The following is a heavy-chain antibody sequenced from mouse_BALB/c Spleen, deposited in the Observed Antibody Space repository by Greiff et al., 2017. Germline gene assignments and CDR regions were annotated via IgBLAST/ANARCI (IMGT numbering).Heavy chain of an antibody. V-gene: IGHV2-3*01. Sequence: QVQLKESGPGLVAPSQCLSISCTVSGFSFTSYGVRWVRQPPGKGLEWLGVIWGDGSTNYHSALISSLCISKENSKSQVFLKLNRLQTDDTATYYRAKTRQSDYDDGYAMDYWGQGTSVTVSS. J-gene: IGHJ4*01. D-gene: IGHD2-4*01. CDR1: GFSFTSYG. CDR2: IWGDGST. CDR3: AKTRQSDYDDGYAMDY.